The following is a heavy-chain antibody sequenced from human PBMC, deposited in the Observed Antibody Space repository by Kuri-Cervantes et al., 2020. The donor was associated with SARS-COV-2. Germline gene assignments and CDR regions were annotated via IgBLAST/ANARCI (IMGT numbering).Heavy chain of an antibody. CDR1: GYTFTSYG. CDR3: ARGRHSGYDYDSWYFDY. Sequence: SVKVSCKASGYTFTSYGISWVRQAPGQGLEWMGRIIPILGTANYAQKFQGRVTITADKSTSTAYMELSSLRSEDTAVYYCARGRHSGYDYDSWYFDYWGQGTLVTVSS. D-gene: IGHD5-12*01. V-gene: IGHV1-69*04. CDR2: IIPILGTA. J-gene: IGHJ4*02.